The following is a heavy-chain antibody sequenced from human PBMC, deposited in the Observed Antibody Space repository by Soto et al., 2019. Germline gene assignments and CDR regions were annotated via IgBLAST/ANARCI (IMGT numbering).Heavy chain of an antibody. CDR1: GGSISSYY. J-gene: IGHJ6*03. Sequence: PQETLSLTCTVSGGSISSYYWSWIRQPPGKGLEWIGYIYYSGSTNYNPSLKSRVTISVDTSKNQFSLKLSSVTAADTAVYYCARYYVSGVSYYYYYMDVWGKGTTVTVSS. CDR3: ARYYVSGVSYYYYYMDV. V-gene: IGHV4-59*01. D-gene: IGHD3-16*01. CDR2: IYYSGST.